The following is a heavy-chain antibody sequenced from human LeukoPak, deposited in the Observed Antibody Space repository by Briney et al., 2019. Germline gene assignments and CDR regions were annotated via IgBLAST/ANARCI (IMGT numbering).Heavy chain of an antibody. CDR1: GFIFTCFA. J-gene: IGHJ6*02. CDR3: AKEMGDYIDYYYYSGVDV. Sequence: PGGSLRLSCAASGFIFTCFAMTWVRLAPGKGLNPDSSFSGSGDSAYYAGSVKGRFTISRDNSKNEVYLQMSSLRVEDTAIYYCAKEMGDYIDYYYYSGVDVWGHWTTVTVSS. V-gene: IGHV3-23*01. CDR2: FSGSGDSA. D-gene: IGHD4-11*01.